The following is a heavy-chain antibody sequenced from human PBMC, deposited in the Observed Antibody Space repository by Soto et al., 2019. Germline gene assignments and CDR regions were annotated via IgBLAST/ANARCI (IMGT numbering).Heavy chain of an antibody. V-gene: IGHV1-69*02. CDR3: ARVVDYNYYMDV. CDR2: IIPILGIA. Sequence: QVQLVQSGAEVKKPGSSVKVSCKASGGTFSSYTISWVRQAPGQGLEWMGRIIPILGIANYAQKFQGRVTIAADKSTSTAYMELSSLRSEDTAVYYCARVVDYNYYMDVWGTGTTVTVSS. D-gene: IGHD3-22*01. J-gene: IGHJ6*03. CDR1: GGTFSSYT.